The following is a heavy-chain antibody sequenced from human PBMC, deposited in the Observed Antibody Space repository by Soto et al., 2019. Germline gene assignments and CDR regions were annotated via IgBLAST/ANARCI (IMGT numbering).Heavy chain of an antibody. CDR1: GYTFTSYA. V-gene: IGHV1-3*01. J-gene: IGHJ4*02. CDR3: ARRQWLRIFDC. CDR2: INAGNGNT. Sequence: ASVKVSCKASGYTFTSYAMHWVRQAPGQRLEWMGWINAGNGNTKYSQKFQGRVTITRDTSASTAYMELTAADTAVYYCARRQWLRIFDCWGQGTLVTVSS. D-gene: IGHD5-12*01.